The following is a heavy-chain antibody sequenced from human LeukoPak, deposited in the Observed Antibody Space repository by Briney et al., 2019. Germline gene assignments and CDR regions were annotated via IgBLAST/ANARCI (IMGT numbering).Heavy chain of an antibody. Sequence: GASVKVSCKASGYTFTSYGISWVRQAPGQGLEWMGWISAYNGNTNYAQKLQGRVTMTTDTSTSAAYMELRSLRSDDTAVYYCAREAYGSGSYLSGSPMDVWGKGTTVTISS. D-gene: IGHD3-10*01. J-gene: IGHJ6*03. CDR1: GYTFTSYG. V-gene: IGHV1-18*01. CDR2: ISAYNGNT. CDR3: AREAYGSGSYLSGSPMDV.